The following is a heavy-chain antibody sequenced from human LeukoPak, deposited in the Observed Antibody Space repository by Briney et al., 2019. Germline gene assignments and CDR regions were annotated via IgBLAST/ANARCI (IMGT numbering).Heavy chain of an antibody. V-gene: IGHV3-11*06. D-gene: IGHD5-18*01. CDR1: GFTFSDYY. J-gene: IGHJ4*02. CDR3: ARSAVGTAMADY. Sequence: KPGGSLRLSCAASGFTFSDYYMSWIRQAPGKGLEWVSSISSSSSYIYYADSVKGRFTISRDNAKNSLYLQMNSLRAEDTAVYYCARSAVGTAMADYWGQGTLVTVSS. CDR2: ISSSSSYI.